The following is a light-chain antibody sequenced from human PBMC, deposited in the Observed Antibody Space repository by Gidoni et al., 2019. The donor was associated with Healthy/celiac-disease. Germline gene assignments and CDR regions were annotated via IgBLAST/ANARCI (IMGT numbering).Light chain of an antibody. CDR1: QSISNW. CDR2: KAS. Sequence: DIQMTQSPSTLSASVGDRVTITCRASQSISNWLAWYQQKPVKAPKLLIYKASSLESGVPSRFSGSGSGTEFTLTISSLQPDDFATYYCQQYNSYSRGAFGQGTKVEIK. J-gene: IGKJ1*01. V-gene: IGKV1-5*03. CDR3: QQYNSYSRGA.